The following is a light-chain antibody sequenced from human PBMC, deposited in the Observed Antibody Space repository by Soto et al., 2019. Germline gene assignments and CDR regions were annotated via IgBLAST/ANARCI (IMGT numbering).Light chain of an antibody. V-gene: IGLV2-18*02. Sequence: QSALTQPPSVSGSPGQSVTISCTGTSSDVGSYDRVSWYQQPSGTAPKVIIYEVSNRPSGVPDRFSGSKSGNTASLTISGLQAEDEADYYCSSHTNISPLFGGGTKLTVL. CDR2: EVS. CDR3: SSHTNISPL. CDR1: SSDVGSYDR. J-gene: IGLJ2*01.